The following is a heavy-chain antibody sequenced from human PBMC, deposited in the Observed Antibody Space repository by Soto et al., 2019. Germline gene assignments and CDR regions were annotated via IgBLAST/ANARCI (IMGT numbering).Heavy chain of an antibody. Sequence: PGESLKISCKGSGYSFTSYWIGWVRQMPGKGLEWMGIIYPGDSDTRYSPSFQGQVTISADKSISTAYLQWSSLKASDTAMYYCARRSTPEYYYDSSGLYYFDYWGQGTPVTVSS. CDR2: IYPGDSDT. D-gene: IGHD3-22*01. CDR3: ARRSTPEYYYDSSGLYYFDY. J-gene: IGHJ4*02. V-gene: IGHV5-51*01. CDR1: GYSFTSYW.